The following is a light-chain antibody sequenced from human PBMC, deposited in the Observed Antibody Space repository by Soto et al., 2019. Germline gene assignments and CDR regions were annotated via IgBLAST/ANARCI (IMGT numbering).Light chain of an antibody. J-gene: IGKJ5*01. CDR3: QQLNSYPIT. V-gene: IGKV1-9*01. CDR2: AAS. CDR1: QDISDV. Sequence: IQMTQSPYALSASVGDRVTITCQASQDISDVLNWYQQKAGKAPKLLIYAASTLQSGVPSRFSGSGSGTDFTLTISSLQSEDFATYYCQQLNSYPITFGQGTRLEIK.